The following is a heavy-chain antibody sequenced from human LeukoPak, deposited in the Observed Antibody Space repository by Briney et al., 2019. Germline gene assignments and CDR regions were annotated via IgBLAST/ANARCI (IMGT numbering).Heavy chain of an antibody. CDR3: AIETLTIQENN. CDR2: MNPNSGNT. J-gene: IGHJ4*02. D-gene: IGHD3-3*01. CDR1: GYSFTSYD. V-gene: IGHV1-8*01. Sequence: ASVKVSCKASGYSFTSYDINWVRQATGQGLEWMGWMNPNSGNTGYAQKFQGRVTMTRDTSISTAYMELSSLRSEDTAVYYCAIETLTIQENNWGQGTLVTVSS.